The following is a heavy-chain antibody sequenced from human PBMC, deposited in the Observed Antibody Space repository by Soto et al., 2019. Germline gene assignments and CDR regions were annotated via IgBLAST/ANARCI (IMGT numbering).Heavy chain of an antibody. Sequence: SETLSLTCAVSGGSISSGGYSWSWIRQPPGKGLEWIGYTYHSGSTYYNPSLKSRVTISVDRSKNQFSLKLSSVTAADTAVYYCARAFPWFDPWGQGNLVTV. V-gene: IGHV4-30-2*01. J-gene: IGHJ5*02. CDR1: GGSISSGGYS. CDR2: TYHSGST. CDR3: ARAFPWFDP.